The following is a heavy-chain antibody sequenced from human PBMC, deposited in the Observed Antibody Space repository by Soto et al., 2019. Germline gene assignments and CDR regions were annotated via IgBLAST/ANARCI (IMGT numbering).Heavy chain of an antibody. V-gene: IGHV3-23*01. J-gene: IGHJ3*01. CDR1: GLTFSNYA. CDR2: ISDSGGST. CDR3: AKEGSGWYSRGCFDF. Sequence: GGSLRLSCAASGLTFSNYAMNWVRQAPGKGLEWVSNISDSGGSTYYADSVKGRFTISRDNSKNTLYLQMNSLRGRDTAIYYCAKEGSGWYSRGCFDFWGRGTMVTVSS. D-gene: IGHD6-19*01.